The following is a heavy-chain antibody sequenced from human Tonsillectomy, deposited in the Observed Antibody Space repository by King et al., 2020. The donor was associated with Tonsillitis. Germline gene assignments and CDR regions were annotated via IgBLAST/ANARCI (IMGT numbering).Heavy chain of an antibody. Sequence: VQLVESGGGVVQPGRSLRLSCAASGFTFSTYTMHWVRQAPGKGLEWVALISYDGGNKNYADSVKGRFTISRDNSKNTLYLQMNSLRAEDTAVYYCAREGSLYSSSWYDYWGQGTLVTVSS. CDR2: ISYDGGNK. V-gene: IGHV3-30*04. J-gene: IGHJ4*02. D-gene: IGHD6-13*01. CDR1: GFTFSTYT. CDR3: AREGSLYSSSWYDY.